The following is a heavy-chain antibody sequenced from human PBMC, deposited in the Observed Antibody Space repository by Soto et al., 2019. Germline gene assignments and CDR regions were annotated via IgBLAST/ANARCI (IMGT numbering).Heavy chain of an antibody. CDR3: GSRRYCCTDCCKKFCYGMDA. Sequence: QVQLVQSGAEVRKPGSSVKVSCMASGSTFSSYTVNWVRQAPGKGLEWIGRIIPVLTITDYARRFQGRVTITADRSAKPAYMGLTSLASEDTAVYYCGSRRYCCTDCCKKFCYGMDAWGQGTTVPVS. V-gene: IGHV1-69*02. J-gene: IGHJ6*02. CDR1: GSTFSSYT. D-gene: IGHD2-21*02. CDR2: IIPVLTIT.